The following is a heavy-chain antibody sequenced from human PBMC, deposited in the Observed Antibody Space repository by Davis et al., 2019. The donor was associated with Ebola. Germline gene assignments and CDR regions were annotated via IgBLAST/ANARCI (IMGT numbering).Heavy chain of an antibody. CDR3: AREVSRMIGVDY. V-gene: IGHV1-2*02. CDR1: GYTLTELS. J-gene: IGHJ4*02. CDR2: INPNSGGT. D-gene: IGHD2-21*01. Sequence: ASVKVSCKVSGYTLTELSMHWVRQAPGQGLEWMGWINPNSGGTNYAQKFQGRVTMTRDTSISTAYMELGRLRSDDTAVYYCAREVSRMIGVDYWGQGTLVTVSS.